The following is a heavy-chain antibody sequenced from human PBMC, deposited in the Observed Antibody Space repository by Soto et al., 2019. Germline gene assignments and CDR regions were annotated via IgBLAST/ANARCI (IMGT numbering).Heavy chain of an antibody. J-gene: IGHJ6*02. CDR2: IYYSGST. CDR3: AATYSNYYYYYYGMDV. Sequence: PSVPQFLSCPVSYGYIRSHYWSCICKYRGKGLESIGYIYYSGSTNYNPSLKSRVTISVDTSKNQFSLKLSSVTAADTAVYYCAATYSNYYYYYYGMDVWGQGTTVTGSS. D-gene: IGHD4-4*01. CDR1: YGYIRSHY. V-gene: IGHV4-59*11.